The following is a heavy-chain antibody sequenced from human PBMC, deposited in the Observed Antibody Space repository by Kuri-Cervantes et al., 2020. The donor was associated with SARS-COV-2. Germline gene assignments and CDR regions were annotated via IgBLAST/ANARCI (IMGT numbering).Heavy chain of an antibody. CDR2: VRGKANNYAT. CDR1: GFLFSASA. Sequence: GESLKISCEVSGFLFSASAIHWVRQASGKGLEWVGRVRGKANNYATAYAASVKGRFTISRDNSKNTLYLQMNSLRAEDTAVYYCAKARSPSLWFGELLLSADYWDQGTLVTVSS. V-gene: IGHV3-73*01. J-gene: IGHJ4*02. CDR3: AKARSPSLWFGELLLSADY. D-gene: IGHD3-10*01.